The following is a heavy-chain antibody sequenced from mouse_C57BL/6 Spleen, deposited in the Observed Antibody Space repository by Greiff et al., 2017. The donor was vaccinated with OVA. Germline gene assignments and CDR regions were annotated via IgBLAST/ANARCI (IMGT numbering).Heavy chain of an antibody. J-gene: IGHJ2*01. CDR1: GYTFTSYW. Sequence: VQLQQSGAELVRPGSSVKLSCKASGYTFTSYWMHWVKQRPIQGLEWIGNIDPSDSETHYNQKFKDKATLTVDKSSSTAYMQLSSLTSEDSAVYYCAREAYDSNYFDYWGQGTTLTVSS. D-gene: IGHD2-4*01. CDR2: IDPSDSET. CDR3: AREAYDSNYFDY. V-gene: IGHV1-52*01.